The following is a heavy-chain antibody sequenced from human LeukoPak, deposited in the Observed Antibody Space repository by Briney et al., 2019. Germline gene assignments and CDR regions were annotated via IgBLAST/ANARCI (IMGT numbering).Heavy chain of an antibody. D-gene: IGHD2-2*02. J-gene: IGHJ6*02. V-gene: IGHV1-3*01. CDR1: GYTFTGYY. CDR2: INAGNGNT. Sequence: ASVKVSCKASGYTFTGYYIHWVRQAPGQRLEWMGWINAGNGNTKYSQKFQGRVTITRDTSASTAYMELSSLRSEDTAVYYCARDQVEYQLLYPINYGMDVWGQGTTVTVSS. CDR3: ARDQVEYQLLYPINYGMDV.